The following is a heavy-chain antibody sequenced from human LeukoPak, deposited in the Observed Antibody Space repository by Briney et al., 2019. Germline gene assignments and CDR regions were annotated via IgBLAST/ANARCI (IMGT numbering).Heavy chain of an antibody. J-gene: IGHJ4*02. Sequence: GGSLRLSCAASGFSFSNYGMNWVRQAPGKGLEWVSGITGHGDTTYYADSVKGRFTISRGSSRNTAYLQMNSLRAEDTAVYYCANDLGWIQLNLGRGQGTLVTVSS. CDR1: GFSFSNYG. CDR3: ANDLGWIQLNLG. V-gene: IGHV3-23*01. D-gene: IGHD5-18*01. CDR2: ITGHGDTT.